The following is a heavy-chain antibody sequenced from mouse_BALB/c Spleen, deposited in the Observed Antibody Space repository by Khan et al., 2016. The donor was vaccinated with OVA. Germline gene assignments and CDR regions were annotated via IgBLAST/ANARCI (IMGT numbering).Heavy chain of an antibody. CDR3: ARQPYYHYYIMDD. CDR1: GFSLTNYG. V-gene: IGHV2-6-1*01. J-gene: IGHJ4*01. Sequence: VQLQESGPGLVAPSQSLSITCTISGFSLTNYGIHWVRQPPGKGLEWLVVIWSDGSTTYNSPLISRLSISKDNSKSQVFLQMNSLQTDDTTMYFCARQPYYHYYIMDDWGQGTSVTVSS. CDR2: IWSDGST. D-gene: IGHD2-10*01.